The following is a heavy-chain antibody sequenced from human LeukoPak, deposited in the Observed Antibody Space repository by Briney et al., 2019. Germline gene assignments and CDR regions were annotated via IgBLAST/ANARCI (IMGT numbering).Heavy chain of an antibody. Sequence: PGGSLRLSCAASGFTFSSYAMTWVRQAPGKGLGWVAAIAFDDTDRYYIDSVKGRFTISRDDSKNTLYLHMTSLRAEDTAVYYCTNSDDYGDYWGQGTLVTVSS. J-gene: IGHJ4*02. CDR2: IAFDDTDR. CDR3: TNSDDYGDY. CDR1: GFTFSSYA. V-gene: IGHV3-30*04.